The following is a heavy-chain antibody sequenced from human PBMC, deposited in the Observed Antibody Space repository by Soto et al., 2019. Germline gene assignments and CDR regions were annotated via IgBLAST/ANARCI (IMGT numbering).Heavy chain of an antibody. D-gene: IGHD6-25*01. V-gene: IGHV1-8*01. CDR3: VRAQRPDDAFDI. Sequence: QVQLVQSGAEVKKPGASVKVSCKASGYTFTSYDINWVRQATGQGLEWMGWMNPNSGNTGDAQKFQGRVTMTRNTSISTAYMELSSLRSEDTAVYYCVRAQRPDDAFDIWGQGTMVTVSS. CDR1: GYTFTSYD. J-gene: IGHJ3*02. CDR2: MNPNSGNT.